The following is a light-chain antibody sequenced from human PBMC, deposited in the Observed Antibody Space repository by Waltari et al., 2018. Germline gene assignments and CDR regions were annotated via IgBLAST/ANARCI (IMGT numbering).Light chain of an antibody. CDR2: AAS. Sequence: DVQVTQSPSSLSASVGDSVTITCRTSQDIDRYLIWYQQKPGNAPKLLIYAASYVQSGVPSRFSGSGSGTDFSLTISSLQPEDFAVYYCQQNYRTPTFGGGTKVEVK. V-gene: IGKV1-39*01. CDR3: QQNYRTPT. CDR1: QDIDRY. J-gene: IGKJ4*01.